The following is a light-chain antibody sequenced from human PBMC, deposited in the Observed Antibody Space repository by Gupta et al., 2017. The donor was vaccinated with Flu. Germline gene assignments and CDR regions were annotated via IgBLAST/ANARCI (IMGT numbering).Light chain of an antibody. CDR1: SGINVGTYR. CDR2: YKSDSDK. Sequence: GASASLTCTLRSGINVGTYRVYWYQQKPGSPPQYLLRYKSDSDKQQGSGVPSRFSGSKDASANAGILLISGLQSEDEADYYCMIWHSDAWVFGGGTKLTVL. CDR3: MIWHSDAWV. J-gene: IGLJ3*02. V-gene: IGLV5-45*01.